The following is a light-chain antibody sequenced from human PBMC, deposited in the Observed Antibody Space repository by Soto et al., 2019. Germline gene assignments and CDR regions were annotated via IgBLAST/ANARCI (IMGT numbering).Light chain of an antibody. CDR1: ALPKQY. Sequence: SSELTQPPSVSVSPGQTARITCSGDALPKQYAYWYQQKPGQAPVLVIYKDSERPSGIPERFSGSSSGTTVTLTISGVQAEDEADYYCQSADSSGHLVFGGGTKLTVL. V-gene: IGLV3-25*03. CDR2: KDS. CDR3: QSADSSGHLV. J-gene: IGLJ2*01.